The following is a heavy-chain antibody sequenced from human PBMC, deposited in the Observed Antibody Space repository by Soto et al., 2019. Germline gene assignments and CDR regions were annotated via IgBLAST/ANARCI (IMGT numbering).Heavy chain of an antibody. Sequence: SETLSLTCAVYGGSFSGYYWSWIRQPPGKGLEWIGEINHSGSTNYNPSLESRVTMSVDTSKNQFSLNLSSVTAADTAVYYCARGDIVVVPAVQGYYYYMDVWGKGTTVTVSS. D-gene: IGHD2-2*01. CDR1: GGSFSGYY. J-gene: IGHJ6*03. CDR2: INHSGST. V-gene: IGHV4-34*01. CDR3: ARGDIVVVPAVQGYYYYMDV.